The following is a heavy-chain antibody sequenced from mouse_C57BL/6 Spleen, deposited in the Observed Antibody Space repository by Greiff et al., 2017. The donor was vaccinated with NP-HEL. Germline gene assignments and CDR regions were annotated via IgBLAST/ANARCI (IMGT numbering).Heavy chain of an antibody. CDR1: GYTFTDYY. Sequence: EVQLQQSGPELVKPGASVKISCKASGYTFTDYYMNWVKQSHGKSLEWIGDINPNNGGTSYNQKFKGKATLTVDKSSSTAYMELRSLTSEDSAVYYCARWYGYFDVWGTGTTVTVSS. CDR3: ARWYGYFDV. CDR2: INPNNGGT. V-gene: IGHV1-26*01. J-gene: IGHJ1*03.